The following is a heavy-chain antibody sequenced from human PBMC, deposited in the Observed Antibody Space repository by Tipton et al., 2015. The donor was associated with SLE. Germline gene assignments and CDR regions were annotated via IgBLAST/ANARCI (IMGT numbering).Heavy chain of an antibody. V-gene: IGHV3-23*01. CDR3: VKVAYDYIWGTSVSDYFGY. CDR1: GFTFSSHG. J-gene: IGHJ4*02. Sequence: SLRLSCTTSGFTFSSHGMSWVRQAPGKGLEWVSSLTGSGDNKYYSASAKGRFIISRDNSKKTVYLQMNSLRVEDTATYYCVKVAYDYIWGTSVSDYFGYWGQGTLVTVSS. D-gene: IGHD3-16*01. CDR2: LTGSGDNK.